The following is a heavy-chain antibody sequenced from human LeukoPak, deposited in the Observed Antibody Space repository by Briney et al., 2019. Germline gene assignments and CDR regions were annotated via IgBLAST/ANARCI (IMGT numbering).Heavy chain of an antibody. CDR2: ITAYNDNT. J-gene: IGHJ5*02. V-gene: IGHV1-18*01. CDR1: GYTFTSYG. Sequence: GASVKVSCKASGYTFTSYGISWVRQAPGQGLEWMGWITAYNDNTYYAQKFQGRVTITADETTSTAYMELSSLRSEDTAVYYCATEERYSSSWPHNWFDPWGQGTLVTVSS. D-gene: IGHD6-13*01. CDR3: ATEERYSSSWPHNWFDP.